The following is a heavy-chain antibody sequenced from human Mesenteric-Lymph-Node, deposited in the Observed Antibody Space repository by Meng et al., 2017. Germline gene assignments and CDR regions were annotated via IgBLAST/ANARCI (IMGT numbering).Heavy chain of an antibody. CDR1: GGAISRSSYY. J-gene: IGHJ5*02. CDR3: ARGGTGGGWFDP. Sequence: QLNESGPGLVSPAKTLSLPGTVLGGAISRSSYYWGWIRQPPGKGLEWIGSIYYTENTYHNPSLKSRVIISVDTSKTHFSLNLGSVTAADTAVYYCARGGTGGGWFDPWGQGTLVTVSS. CDR2: IYYTENT. V-gene: IGHV4-39*07. D-gene: IGHD3-16*01.